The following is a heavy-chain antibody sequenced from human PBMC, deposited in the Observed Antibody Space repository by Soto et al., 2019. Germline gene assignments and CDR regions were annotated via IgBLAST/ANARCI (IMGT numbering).Heavy chain of an antibody. V-gene: IGHV5-51*01. CDR1: GYSFTSYL. J-gene: IGHJ6*02. CDR3: ARGPARPRFYYYYGMDV. D-gene: IGHD6-6*01. Sequence: LGESLKISCKGSGYSFTSYLIGWVRQMPGKGLEWMGIIYPGDSDTRYSPSFQGQVTISADKSISTAYLQWSSLKASDTAMYYCARGPARPRFYYYYGMDVWGQGTTVTVSS. CDR2: IYPGDSDT.